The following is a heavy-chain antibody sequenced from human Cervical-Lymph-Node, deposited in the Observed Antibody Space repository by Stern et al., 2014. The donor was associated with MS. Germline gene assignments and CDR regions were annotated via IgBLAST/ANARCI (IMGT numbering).Heavy chain of an antibody. CDR1: GFIFNNAW. D-gene: IGHD1-1*01. J-gene: IGHJ4*02. V-gene: IGHV3-15*01. Sequence: EVQLVESGGGLVKPGGSLRLSCAASGFIFNNAWMSWVRQATGKGLEWVGRIKSKTDGGTIDYAAPVKGRFTISRDDSKNTLYLQMHTLKTEDTAVYYCTTTLWYKVYHWGQGTLVTVSS. CDR2: IKSKTDGGTI. CDR3: TTTLWYKVYH.